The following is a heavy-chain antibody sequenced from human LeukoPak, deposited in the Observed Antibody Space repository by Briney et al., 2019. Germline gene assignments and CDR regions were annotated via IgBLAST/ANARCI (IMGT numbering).Heavy chain of an antibody. CDR3: ASLYDYGDGVDY. J-gene: IGHJ4*02. CDR2: IYYSGST. D-gene: IGHD4-17*01. V-gene: IGHV4-59*08. CDR1: GGSICSYY. Sequence: KPSETLSLTCTVSGGSICSYYWSWIRQPPGKGLEWIGYIYYSGSTNYNPSLKSRVTISVDTSKNQFSLKLSSVTAADTAVYYCASLYDYGDGVDYWGQGTLVTVSS.